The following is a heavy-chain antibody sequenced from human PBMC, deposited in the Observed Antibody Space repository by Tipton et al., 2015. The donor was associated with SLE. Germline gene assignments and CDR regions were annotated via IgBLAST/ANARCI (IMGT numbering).Heavy chain of an antibody. Sequence: SLRLSCAASGFTFSSYGMHWVRQAPGKGLEWVAFIRDDGSNKYYADSVKGRFTISRDNSKNTLYLQMNSLRAEDTAVYYCAKPWGHKYYDFWSGYYTDVDYWGQGTLVTVSS. J-gene: IGHJ4*02. CDR3: AKPWGHKYYDFWSGYYTDVDY. V-gene: IGHV3-30*02. CDR1: GFTFSSYG. D-gene: IGHD3-3*01. CDR2: IRDDGSNK.